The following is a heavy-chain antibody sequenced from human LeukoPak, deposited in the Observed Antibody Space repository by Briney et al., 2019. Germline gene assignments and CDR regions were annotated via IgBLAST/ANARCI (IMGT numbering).Heavy chain of an antibody. J-gene: IGHJ4*02. CDR1: GGSISTYY. CDR3: ARVGSGCFDH. D-gene: IGHD6-19*01. CDR2: IYYSGST. Sequence: PSETLSLTCTVSGGSISTYYWSWIRQPPGKGLEWMGYIYYSGSTNYNPSLKSRVTILIDTSKNQFSLKLNSVTAADTAVYYCARVGSGCFDHWGQGTLVTVSS. V-gene: IGHV4-59*01.